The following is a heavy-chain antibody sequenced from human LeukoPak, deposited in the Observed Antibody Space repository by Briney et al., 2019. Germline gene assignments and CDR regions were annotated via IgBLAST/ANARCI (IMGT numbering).Heavy chain of an antibody. D-gene: IGHD6-19*01. Sequence: PGGSLRLSCAASGFIFSSYWMSWVRQAPGKGLEWVANIKQDGSENSYVDSVKGRFTISRDNAKNSLYLQMNSLRAEDTAVYYCARDYSSGWYVNYWGQGALVTVSS. CDR1: GFIFSSYW. CDR2: IKQDGSEN. CDR3: ARDYSSGWYVNY. V-gene: IGHV3-7*01. J-gene: IGHJ4*02.